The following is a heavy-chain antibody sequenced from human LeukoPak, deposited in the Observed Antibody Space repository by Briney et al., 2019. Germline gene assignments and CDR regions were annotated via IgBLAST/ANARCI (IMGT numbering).Heavy chain of an antibody. V-gene: IGHV3-30*04. CDR3: ARDRSDHGYFDY. CDR2: ISYDGSNE. Sequence: GGSLRLSCAASGFTFSSYVMHWVRQAPGKGLEWVAIISYDGSNEYYADSVKGRFTISRDNSKNTLYLQMNSLRAADTAVYYCARDRSDHGYFDYWGQGTLVTVSS. J-gene: IGHJ4*02. CDR1: GFTFSSYV. D-gene: IGHD3-3*01.